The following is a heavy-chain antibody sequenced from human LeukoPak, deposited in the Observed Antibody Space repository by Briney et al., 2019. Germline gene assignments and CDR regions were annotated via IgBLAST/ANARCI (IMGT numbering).Heavy chain of an antibody. Sequence: PGGSLRLSCAASGFTFSDYYMSWIRQAPGKGLEWVSYINSSSSYTNYADSVKGRFTISRDNAKNSLYLQMNSLRAEDTAVYYCAKDFSNYDILTGYPPGYWGQGTLVTVSS. CDR2: INSSSSYT. CDR3: AKDFSNYDILTGYPPGY. D-gene: IGHD3-9*01. J-gene: IGHJ4*02. CDR1: GFTFSDYY. V-gene: IGHV3-11*05.